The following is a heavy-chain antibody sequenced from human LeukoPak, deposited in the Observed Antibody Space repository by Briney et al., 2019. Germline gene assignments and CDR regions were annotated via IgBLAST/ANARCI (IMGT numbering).Heavy chain of an antibody. CDR3: ARSVNEQWLVLTGDY. CDR1: GFSFSSYV. CDR2: VSLQPNVQ. Sequence: GGSLRLSCVGSGFSFSSYVIHWVRQAPGKGLEWVAVVSLQPNVQYYADSAKGRFTISRDNSKNTLYLQMNSLRAEDTAVYYCARSVNEQWLVLTGDYWGQGTLVTVSS. D-gene: IGHD6-19*01. J-gene: IGHJ4*02. V-gene: IGHV3-30*04.